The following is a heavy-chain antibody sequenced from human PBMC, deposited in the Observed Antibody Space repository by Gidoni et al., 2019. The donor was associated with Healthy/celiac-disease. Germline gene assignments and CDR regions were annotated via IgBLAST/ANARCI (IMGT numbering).Heavy chain of an antibody. V-gene: IGHV4-34*01. CDR1: GGSFSGYY. Sequence: QVQLQQWGAGLLKPSETLSLPCAVHGGSFSGYYWSWIPQPPGKGLEWIGELNHSGSTNYNPSLKSRVTISVDTSKNQFSLKLSSVTAADTAVYYCARGLPVLDAFDIWGQGTMVTVSS. J-gene: IGHJ3*02. CDR3: ARGLPVLDAFDI. CDR2: LNHSGST.